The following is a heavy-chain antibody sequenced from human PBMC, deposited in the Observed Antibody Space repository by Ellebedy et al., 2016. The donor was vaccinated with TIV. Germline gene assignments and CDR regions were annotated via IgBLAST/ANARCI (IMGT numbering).Heavy chain of an antibody. CDR2: ISGSGGST. Sequence: PGGSLRLSCAASGFTFSSCAMSWVRQSLGKGLEWVSGISGSGGSTYYGDSVKGRFTISRDNSKNTLYLQMNSLRADDTAVYYCAKDRYGDYVVYFDYWGQGTLVTVSS. CDR3: AKDRYGDYVVYFDY. CDR1: GFTFSSCA. J-gene: IGHJ4*02. D-gene: IGHD4-17*01. V-gene: IGHV3-23*01.